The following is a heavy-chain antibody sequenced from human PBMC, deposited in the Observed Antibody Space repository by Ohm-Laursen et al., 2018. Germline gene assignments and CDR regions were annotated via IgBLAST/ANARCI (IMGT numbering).Heavy chain of an antibody. Sequence: SETLSLTCTVSGGSIRSYYWSWIRQPPGKGLEWIGYIYYSGSTNYNPSLKSRVTISVDTSKNQFSLKLSSVTASDTAVYYCASSGSPSRAWYSFDSWGQGTLVTVSS. D-gene: IGHD6-13*01. V-gene: IGHV4-59*12. CDR2: IYYSGST. CDR3: ASSGSPSRAWYSFDS. CDR1: GGSIRSYY. J-gene: IGHJ4*02.